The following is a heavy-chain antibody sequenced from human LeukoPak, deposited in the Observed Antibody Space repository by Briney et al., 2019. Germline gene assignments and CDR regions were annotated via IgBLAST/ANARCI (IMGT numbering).Heavy chain of an antibody. V-gene: IGHV1-69*04. CDR1: GGTFSSYA. J-gene: IGHJ4*02. CDR2: IIPILGIA. CDR3: ARMGAAAGLYYFDY. D-gene: IGHD6-13*01. Sequence: ASVKVSCKASGGTFSSYAISWVRQAPGQGLEWMGRIIPILGIANYAQKFQGRVTITADKSTSTAYMELSSLRSEDTAVYYCARMGAAAGLYYFDYWGQGTLVTVSS.